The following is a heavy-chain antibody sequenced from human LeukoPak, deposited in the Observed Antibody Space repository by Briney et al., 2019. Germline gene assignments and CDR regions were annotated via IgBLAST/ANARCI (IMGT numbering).Heavy chain of an antibody. CDR3: ARPVRGEDSSGYYRGYFDS. D-gene: IGHD3-22*01. V-gene: IGHV4-61*02. CDR1: GGSISSGSYY. J-gene: IGHJ4*02. Sequence: PSQTLSLTCTVSGGSISSGSYYWSWIRQPAGKGLEWMVRTYTSGSTNYNPSLKRRVTISVDTSKNQCSLRLSSVTAADTAVYYCARPVRGEDSSGYYRGYFDSWGQGALVTVSS. CDR2: TYTSGST.